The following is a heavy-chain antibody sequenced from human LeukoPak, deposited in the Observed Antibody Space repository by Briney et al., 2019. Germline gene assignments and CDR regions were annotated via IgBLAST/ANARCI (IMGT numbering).Heavy chain of an antibody. J-gene: IGHJ4*02. CDR1: GGTFSSYA. D-gene: IGHD3-3*01. V-gene: IGHV1-18*01. CDR3: ARDRHYDFWSGLMAFDY. CDR2: ISAYNGNT. Sequence: ASVKVSCKASGGTFSSYAISWVRQAPGQGLVWMGWISAYNGNTNYAQKLQGRVTMTTDTSTSTAYMELRSLRSDDTAVYYCARDRHYDFWSGLMAFDYWGQGTLVTVSS.